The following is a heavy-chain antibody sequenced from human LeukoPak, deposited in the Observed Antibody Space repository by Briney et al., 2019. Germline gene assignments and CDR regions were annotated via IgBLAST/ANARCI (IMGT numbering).Heavy chain of an antibody. J-gene: IGHJ4*02. CDR3: AKDMAYYGSGSHFDY. CDR1: GFTFSSYW. CDR2: IKQDGSEK. V-gene: IGHV3-7*03. Sequence: PGGSLRLSCAASGFTFSSYWMSWVRQAPGKGLEWVANIKQDGSEKYYVDSVKGRFTISRDNAKNSLYLQMNSLRAEDTALYYCAKDMAYYGSGSHFDYWGQGTLVTVSS. D-gene: IGHD3-10*01.